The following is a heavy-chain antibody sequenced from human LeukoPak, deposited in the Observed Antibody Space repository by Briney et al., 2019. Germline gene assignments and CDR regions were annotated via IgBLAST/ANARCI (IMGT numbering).Heavy chain of an antibody. Sequence: GGSLRLSCAASGFTVSSNYMSWVRQAPGKGLEWVSVIYSGGSTYCADSVKGRFTISRDNSKNTLYLQMNSLRAEDTAVYYCATPSPYYDFWSGYSATAFDIWGQGTMVTVSS. V-gene: IGHV3-53*01. D-gene: IGHD3-3*01. CDR3: ATPSPYYDFWSGYSATAFDI. J-gene: IGHJ3*02. CDR1: GFTVSSNY. CDR2: IYSGGST.